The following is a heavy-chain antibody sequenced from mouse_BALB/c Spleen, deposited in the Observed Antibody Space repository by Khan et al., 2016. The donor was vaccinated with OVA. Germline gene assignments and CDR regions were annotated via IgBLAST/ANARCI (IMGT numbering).Heavy chain of an antibody. CDR3: ARVNYYRYYFDY. D-gene: IGHD1-1*01. CDR2: ISYSGGT. CDR1: GYSITSGYA. V-gene: IGHV3-2*02. Sequence: EVQLQESGPGLVKPSQSLSLTCTVTGYSITSGYAWNWIRQFPGNKLEWMGYISYSGGTSYNPSLKSRISITRDTSKNQFFLQLNSVTTEDTATYYCARVNYYRYYFDYWGQGTTLTVSA. J-gene: IGHJ2*01.